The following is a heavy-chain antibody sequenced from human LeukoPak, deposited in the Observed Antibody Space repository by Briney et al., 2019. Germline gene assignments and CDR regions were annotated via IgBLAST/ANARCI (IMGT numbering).Heavy chain of an antibody. CDR2: INSDGGTT. V-gene: IGHV3-74*01. CDR3: ATDSYVSGSYYRLFY. CDR1: GFTFGTYW. Sequence: GGSLRLSCGASGFTFGTYWMHWVRQAPGKGLVWVSGINSDGGTTTYADSVKGRFTITRDNAKNTLYLQMNNLRAEDTAIYYCATDSYVSGSYYRLFYWGQGTLVTVSS. J-gene: IGHJ4*02. D-gene: IGHD3-10*01.